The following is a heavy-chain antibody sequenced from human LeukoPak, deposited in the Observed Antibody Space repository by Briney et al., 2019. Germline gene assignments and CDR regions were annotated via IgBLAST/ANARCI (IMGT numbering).Heavy chain of an antibody. CDR2: ISWNSGSI. Sequence: GGSPRLSCAASGFTFDDYAMHWVRQVPGKGLEWVSGISWNSGSIGYADSVKGRFAISRDNAKNSLYLQMNSLRAEDTALYYCAKDIHYSTSSVVFDYWGQGTLVTVSS. CDR1: GFTFDDYA. V-gene: IGHV3-9*01. J-gene: IGHJ4*02. CDR3: AKDIHYSTSSVVFDY. D-gene: IGHD6-6*01.